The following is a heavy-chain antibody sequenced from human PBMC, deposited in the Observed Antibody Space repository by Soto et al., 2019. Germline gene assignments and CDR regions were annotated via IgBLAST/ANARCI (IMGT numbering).Heavy chain of an antibody. CDR2: ISGYNGDT. J-gene: IGHJ5*01. CDR1: GFAFNNYG. CDR3: ARGPRYNSGWSRDWFDS. D-gene: IGHD6-19*01. V-gene: IGHV1-18*01. Sequence: QVQMLQSGAEVKKPGASVKVSCRASGFAFNNYGFNWVRQAPGRGVQWMGWISGYNGDTKYAQMFEARVTLTTDTSTSTVYMELKKLKSDDTALYYCARGPRYNSGWSRDWFDSWGQGTLVTVSS.